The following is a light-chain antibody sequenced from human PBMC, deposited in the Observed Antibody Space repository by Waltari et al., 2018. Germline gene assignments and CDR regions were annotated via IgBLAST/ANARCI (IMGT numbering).Light chain of an antibody. CDR3: CLHGGSSWV. V-gene: IGLV2-23*01. CDR2: EGT. J-gene: IGLJ3*02. Sequence: QSALTQPASVSGPPGPSLHISCTGTTSDVRNSNLVSWYQQHPGKAPKFIIYEGTKRPSGVSDRFSGSNSGITASLTISGLQAEDEADYYCCLHGGSSWVFGGGTKLTVI. CDR1: TSDVRNSNL.